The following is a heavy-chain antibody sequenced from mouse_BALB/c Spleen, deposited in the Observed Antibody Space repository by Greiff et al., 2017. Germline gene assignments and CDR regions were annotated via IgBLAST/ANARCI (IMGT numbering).Heavy chain of an antibody. J-gene: IGHJ4*01. V-gene: IGHV1S137*01. CDR3: AGGYYYAMDY. CDR1: GYTFTDYA. Sequence: QVQLQQSGAELVRPGVSVKISCKGSGYTFTDYAMHWVKQSHAKSLEWIGVISTYYGDASYNQKFKGKATMTVDKSSSTAYMELARLTSEDSAICYCAGGYYYAMDYWGQGTSVTVSS. CDR2: ISTYYGDA.